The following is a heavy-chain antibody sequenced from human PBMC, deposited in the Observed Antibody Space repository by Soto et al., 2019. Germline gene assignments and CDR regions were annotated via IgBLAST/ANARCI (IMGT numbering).Heavy chain of an antibody. D-gene: IGHD3-22*01. CDR2: VSGGGTGT. V-gene: IGHV3-23*01. Sequence: EVQLLQSGGGVVQPGGSLRLSCAVSGFSFNNYAMNWVRLAPGKGLEWVSSVSGGGTGTYSADAVRGRFTISSDKSRNTVYLQMSSLRAEDTAVYYCAKGHYYDNVGNWVANQAFGSWGQGSLVTVSS. CDR3: AKGHYYDNVGNWVANQAFGS. CDR1: GFSFNNYA. J-gene: IGHJ4*02.